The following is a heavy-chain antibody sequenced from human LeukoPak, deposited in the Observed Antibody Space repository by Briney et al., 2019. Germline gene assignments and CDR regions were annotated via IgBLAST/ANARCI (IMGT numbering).Heavy chain of an antibody. D-gene: IGHD5/OR15-5a*01. CDR2: ISAYNGNT. Sequence: ASVKVSCKASGYTFTGYYMRWVRQAPGQGLEWMGWISAYNGNTNSAQKLQGRVTVTTDTSTTTAYMELRSLRSDDTAVYYCARAGVYVIPTIDFDYWGQGTLVTVSS. J-gene: IGHJ4*02. CDR3: ARAGVYVIPTIDFDY. CDR1: GYTFTGYY. V-gene: IGHV1-18*04.